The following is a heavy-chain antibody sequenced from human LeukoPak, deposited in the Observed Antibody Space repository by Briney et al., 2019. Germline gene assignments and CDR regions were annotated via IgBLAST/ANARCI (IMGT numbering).Heavy chain of an antibody. CDR1: GFTFSGST. D-gene: IGHD1-26*01. CDR2: IRSKANNYAT. V-gene: IGHV3-73*01. CDR3: IRGAASGSYYGFDV. J-gene: IGHJ6*02. Sequence: GGSLRPSCAASGFTFSGSTMHWVRQASGKGRGWVGRIRSKANNYATAYATSVKGRFTLSRDDSKNTAYLQMNSLKTEDTAVYYCIRGAASGSYYGFDVWGQGATVTVSS.